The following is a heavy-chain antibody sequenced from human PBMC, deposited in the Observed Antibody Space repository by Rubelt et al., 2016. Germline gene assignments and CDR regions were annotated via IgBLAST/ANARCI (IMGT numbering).Heavy chain of an antibody. CDR1: GGSISSYY. CDR3: ARGRKKYFGYYFDY. CDR2: IYYSGST. D-gene: IGHD3-9*01. Sequence: QVQLQESGPGLVKPSETLSLTCTVSGGSISSYYWSWIRQPPGKGLEWIGYIYYSGSTNYNPSLKSRVTISVERPKNHGSLKLSSVTAAETAVYYCARGRKKYFGYYFDYWGQGTLVTVSS. J-gene: IGHJ4*02. V-gene: IGHV4-59*01.